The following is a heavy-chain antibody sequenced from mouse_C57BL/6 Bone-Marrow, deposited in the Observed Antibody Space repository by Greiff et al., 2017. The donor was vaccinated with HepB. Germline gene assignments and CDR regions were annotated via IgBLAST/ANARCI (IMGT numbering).Heavy chain of an antibody. CDR2: IYPGGGYT. D-gene: IGHD2-5*01. V-gene: IGHV1-63*01. CDR3: ARGRAYYSNYDAMDY. J-gene: IGHJ4*01. CDR1: GYTFTNYW. Sequence: QVQLKESGAELVRPGTSVKMSCKASGYTFTNYWIGWAKQRPGHGLEWIGDIYPGGGYTNYNEKFKGKATLTADKSSSTAYMQFSSLTSEDSAIYYCARGRAYYSNYDAMDYWGQGTSVTVSS.